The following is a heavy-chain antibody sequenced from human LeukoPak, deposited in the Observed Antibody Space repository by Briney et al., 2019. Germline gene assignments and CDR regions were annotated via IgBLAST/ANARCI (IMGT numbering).Heavy chain of an antibody. Sequence: ASVKVSCKASGYTFTSYGISWVRQAPGQGLEWMGWISAYNGNTNYAQKLQGRVTMTTDTSTSTAYMELRSLRSDDTAVYYCARERSYYSSTSCHNWFDPWGQGTLVTVSS. CDR3: ARERSYYSSTSCHNWFDP. J-gene: IGHJ5*02. CDR2: ISAYNGNT. D-gene: IGHD2-2*01. CDR1: GYTFTSYG. V-gene: IGHV1-18*04.